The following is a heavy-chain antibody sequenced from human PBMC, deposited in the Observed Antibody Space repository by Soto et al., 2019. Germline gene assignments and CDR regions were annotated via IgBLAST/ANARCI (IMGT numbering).Heavy chain of an antibody. D-gene: IGHD3-3*01. CDR2: INHSGST. J-gene: IGHJ6*02. CDR3: ARRPITIFGVVIRAYYYYGMDV. Sequence: SETLSLTCAVYGGSLSGYYWSWIRQPPGKGLEWIGEINHSGSTNYNPSLKSRVTISVDTSKNQFSLKLSSVTAADTAVYYCARRPITIFGVVIRAYYYYGMDVWGQGTAVTVSS. CDR1: GGSLSGYY. V-gene: IGHV4-34*01.